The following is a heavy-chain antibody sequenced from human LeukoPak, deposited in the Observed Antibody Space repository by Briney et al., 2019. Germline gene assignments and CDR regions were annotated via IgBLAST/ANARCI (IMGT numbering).Heavy chain of an antibody. CDR2: INPSGGST. CDR1: GYTFTSYY. Sequence: ASVKVSCKASGYTFTSYYMHWVRQAPGQGLEWMGIINPSGGSTSYAQKFQGRVTMTRDTSTSTVYMELSSLRSEDTAVYYCAGEIYGSGSYGDAFDIWGQGTMVTVSS. CDR3: AGEIYGSGSYGDAFDI. J-gene: IGHJ3*02. D-gene: IGHD3-10*01. V-gene: IGHV1-46*01.